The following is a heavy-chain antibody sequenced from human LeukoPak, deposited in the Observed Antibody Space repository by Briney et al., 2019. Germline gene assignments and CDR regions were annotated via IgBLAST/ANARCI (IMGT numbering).Heavy chain of an antibody. CDR1: GYTFTCYY. D-gene: IGHD3-22*01. V-gene: IGHV1-2*02. CDR3: ARVAYYDSSGYSYPRFDY. J-gene: IGHJ4*02. Sequence: GASVKVSCKASGYTFTCYYMHWVRQAPGQGLEWMGWINPNSGGTNYAQKFQGRVTMTRDTSISTAYMELSRLRSDDTAVYYCARVAYYDSSGYSYPRFDYWGQGTLVTVSS. CDR2: INPNSGGT.